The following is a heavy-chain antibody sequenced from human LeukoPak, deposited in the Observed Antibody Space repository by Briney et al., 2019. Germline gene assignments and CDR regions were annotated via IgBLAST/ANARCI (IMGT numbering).Heavy chain of an antibody. CDR3: AKWELYSGFYYIDY. CDR1: GFTVSSNY. J-gene: IGHJ4*02. Sequence: SGGSLRLSCAASGFTVSSNYMSWVRQAPGKGLEWVSVIYSGGSTYYADSVKGRFTISRDNSKNTLYLQMNSLRAEDTAVYYCAKWELYSGFYYIDYWGQGTLATVSS. D-gene: IGHD1-26*01. CDR2: IYSGGST. V-gene: IGHV3-53*01.